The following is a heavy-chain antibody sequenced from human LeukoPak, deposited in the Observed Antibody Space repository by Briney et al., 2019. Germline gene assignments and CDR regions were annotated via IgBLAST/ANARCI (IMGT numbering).Heavy chain of an antibody. CDR1: GYTFTGYY. CDR3: ARDPSYSSGWSSYYYYMDV. V-gene: IGHV1-46*01. D-gene: IGHD6-19*01. CDR2: INPSGGST. Sequence: ASVKVSCKASGYTFTGYYMHWVRQAPGQGLEWMGIINPSGGSTSYAQKFQGRVTMTRGTSTSTVYMELSSLRSEDTAVYYCARDPSYSSGWSSYYYYMDVWGKGTTVTISS. J-gene: IGHJ6*03.